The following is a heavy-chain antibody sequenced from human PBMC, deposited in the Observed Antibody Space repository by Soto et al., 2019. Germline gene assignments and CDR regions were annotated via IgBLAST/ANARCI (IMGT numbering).Heavy chain of an antibody. Sequence: GASVKVSCKASGYTFTSYDINWVRQATGQGLERMGWMNPDSGNTGYAQKFQGRVTMTRNTSISTAYMELSSLRSEDTAVYYCARERSSGWYVDYWGQGTLVTVSS. J-gene: IGHJ4*02. D-gene: IGHD6-19*01. CDR3: ARERSSGWYVDY. CDR1: GYTFTSYD. CDR2: MNPDSGNT. V-gene: IGHV1-8*01.